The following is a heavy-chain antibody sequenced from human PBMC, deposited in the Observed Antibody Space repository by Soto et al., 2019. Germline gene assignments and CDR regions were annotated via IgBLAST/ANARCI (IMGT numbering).Heavy chain of an antibody. CDR1: GGSINSYY. J-gene: IGHJ4*02. CDR2: IYSTGNT. D-gene: IGHD3-10*01. V-gene: IGHV4-4*07. CDR3: ASPYGSGSYYNY. Sequence: SETLSLTCSVSGGSINSYYWSWIRQPAGKGLEWIGRIYSTGNTNYNPSLKSRAAISVDTSKNQFSLKLSSVTAADTAVYYCASPYGSGSYYNYWGQGTLVTVYS.